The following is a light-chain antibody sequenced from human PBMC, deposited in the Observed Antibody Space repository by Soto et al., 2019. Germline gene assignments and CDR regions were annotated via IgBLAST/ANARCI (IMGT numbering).Light chain of an antibody. Sequence: EIVLTQSPGTLSLSPWERATLSCRAIQSVSSSYLAWYQQKPGQAPRLLIYGASTRATGIPDRFSGSGSGTDFTLTISRLEPEDFAVYYCQQYSSSPLTFGGGTKVDIK. CDR3: QQYSSSPLT. CDR2: GAS. V-gene: IGKV3-20*01. CDR1: QSVSSSY. J-gene: IGKJ4*01.